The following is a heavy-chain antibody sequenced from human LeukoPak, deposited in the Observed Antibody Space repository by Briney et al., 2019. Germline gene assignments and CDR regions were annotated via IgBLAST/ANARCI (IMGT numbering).Heavy chain of an antibody. CDR3: ARGADGVSSNSRGWFDP. V-gene: IGHV3-21*01. Sequence: PGGSLRLSCAASGFTFSRYSMNWVRQAPGKGLEWVSSISISSNYIYYADSVKGRFTISRDNAKNSLYLQVNSLRAEDTAVYSCARGADGVSSNSRGWFDPWGQGTLVTVSS. CDR2: ISISSNYI. J-gene: IGHJ5*02. D-gene: IGHD2-15*01. CDR1: GFTFSRYS.